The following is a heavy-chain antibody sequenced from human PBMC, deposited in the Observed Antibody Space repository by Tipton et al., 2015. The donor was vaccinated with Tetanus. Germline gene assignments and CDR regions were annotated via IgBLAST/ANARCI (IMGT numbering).Heavy chain of an antibody. V-gene: IGHV4-59*01. Sequence: GLAKPSETLSLTCTVSSGSMSSYYWSWIRQPPGKGLEWIGYIYSSGSISYNPTLASRLTISVDTAKNQFSLKLVSVTAADTAVYYCARGLKIPTRPGRGWDWFDPWGQGTLVTVSS. CDR2: IYSSGSI. D-gene: IGHD6-6*01. CDR3: ARGLKIPTRPGRGWDWFDP. J-gene: IGHJ5*02. CDR1: SGSMSSYY.